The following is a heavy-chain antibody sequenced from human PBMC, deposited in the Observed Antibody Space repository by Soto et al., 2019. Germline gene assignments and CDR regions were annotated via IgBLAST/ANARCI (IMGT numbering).Heavy chain of an antibody. J-gene: IGHJ6*02. D-gene: IGHD3-22*01. CDR3: ARQYYYDSSGPRRRNYGMDV. V-gene: IGHV1-69*13. CDR2: IIPIFGTA. Sequence: EASVKVSCKASGGTFSSYAISWVRQAPGQGLEWMGGIIPIFGTANYAQKFQGRVTITADESTSTAYMELSSLRSEDTAVYYCARQYYYDSSGPRRRNYGMDVWGQGTTVTVSS. CDR1: GGTFSSYA.